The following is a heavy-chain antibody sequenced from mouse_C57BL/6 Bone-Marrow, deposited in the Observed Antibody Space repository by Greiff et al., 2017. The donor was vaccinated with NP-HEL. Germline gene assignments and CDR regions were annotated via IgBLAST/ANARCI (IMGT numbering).Heavy chain of an antibody. D-gene: IGHD1-1*01. CDR1: GYTFTSYW. CDR2: IHPSDSDT. J-gene: IGHJ1*03. CDR3: SIFYYYGSSEVNWDWYFDV. Sequence: QVQLQQPGAELVKPGASVKVSCKASGYTFTSYWMHWVKQRPGQGLEWIGRIHPSDSDTNYNQKFKGKATLTVAKSSSTAYMQLSSLTSEVSAVYYCSIFYYYGSSEVNWDWYFDVWGTGTTVTVSS. V-gene: IGHV1-74*01.